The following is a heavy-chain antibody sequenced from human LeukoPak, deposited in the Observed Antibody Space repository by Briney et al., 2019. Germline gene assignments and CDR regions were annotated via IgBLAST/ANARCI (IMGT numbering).Heavy chain of an antibody. CDR2: INPNSGGT. CDR3: ARDEGGITSDAFDI. J-gene: IGHJ3*02. D-gene: IGHD1-14*01. V-gene: IGHV1-2*02. CDR1: GYTFTGYY. Sequence: ASVKVSCKASGYTFTGYYMHWVRQAPGQGLEWMGWINPNSGGTNYAQKFQGRVTMTRDTSISTAYMELSRLRPDDTAVYYCARDEGGITSDAFDIWGQGTMVTVSS.